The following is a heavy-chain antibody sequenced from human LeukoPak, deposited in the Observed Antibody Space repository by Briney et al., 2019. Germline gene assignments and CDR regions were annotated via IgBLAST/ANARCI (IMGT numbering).Heavy chain of an antibody. J-gene: IGHJ4*02. V-gene: IGHV3-7*01. CDR2: IIQDGSGK. Sequence: GGSLRLSCAASGFTFSQYCMTWVRQAPGKGLEWMAEIIQDGSGKYYGDSVKGRFTISRDNSKNTLYLQMNSLRAEDTAVYYCAKDRFPSGSYYPFDYWGQGTLVTVSS. CDR1: GFTFSQYC. CDR3: AKDRFPSGSYYPFDY. D-gene: IGHD1-26*01.